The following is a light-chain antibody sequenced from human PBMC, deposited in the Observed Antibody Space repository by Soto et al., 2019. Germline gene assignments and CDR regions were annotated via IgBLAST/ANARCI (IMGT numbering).Light chain of an antibody. J-gene: IGKJ4*01. CDR3: QQYNNWALVI. CDR1: QNVDSNY. Sequence: EIVLTQSPGTLSLSPGEEATLSCRASQNVDSNYLAWYQQKPGQAPRLLIYGASTRATGIPARFSGSGSGTEFTLTISSLQSEDFAVYYCQQYNNWALVIFGGGTKV. CDR2: GAS. V-gene: IGKV3-15*01.